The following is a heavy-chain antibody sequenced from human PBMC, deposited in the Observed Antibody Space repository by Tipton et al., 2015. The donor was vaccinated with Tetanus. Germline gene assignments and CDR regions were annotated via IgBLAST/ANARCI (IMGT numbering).Heavy chain of an antibody. CDR2: IYNSGST. Sequence: TLSLTCTVSGGSISSGGYYWSWIRQQPGKGLEWIGDIYNSGSTYYNPSLKSRVTISVDTPKNQFSLKLNSVTAADTAVYFCARDQARGARGWNYFDYWGQGTQVTVSS. D-gene: IGHD1-26*01. J-gene: IGHJ4*02. V-gene: IGHV4-31*03. CDR3: ARDQARGARGWNYFDY. CDR1: GGSISSGGYY.